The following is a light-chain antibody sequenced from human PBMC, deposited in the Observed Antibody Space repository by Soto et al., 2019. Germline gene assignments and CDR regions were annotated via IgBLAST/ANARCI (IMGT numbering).Light chain of an antibody. CDR2: DAS. CDR3: QYYGNYWT. Sequence: DIQMTQYPSPLSATAGDRVTITCRASQSISAWLDWYQKKPGKAPKLLIYDASNLSRGVPSRFSGSGSGTESLLTSSNQQHAVVATYYCQYYGNYWTFGQGTKVEIK. V-gene: IGKV1-5*01. J-gene: IGKJ1*01. CDR1: QSISAW.